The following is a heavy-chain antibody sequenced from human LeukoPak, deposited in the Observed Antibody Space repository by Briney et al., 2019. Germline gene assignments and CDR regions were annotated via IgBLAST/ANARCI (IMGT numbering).Heavy chain of an antibody. CDR2: IYYSGST. CDR1: GGSISSYY. Sequence: SETLSLTCTVSGGSISSYYWSWIRQPPGKGLEWIGYIYYSGSTNYNPSLKSRVTISVDTSKNQFSLKLSSVTAADTAVYYCARGWELPNFDYWGQGTLVTVSS. D-gene: IGHD1-26*01. J-gene: IGHJ4*02. V-gene: IGHV4-59*01. CDR3: ARGWELPNFDY.